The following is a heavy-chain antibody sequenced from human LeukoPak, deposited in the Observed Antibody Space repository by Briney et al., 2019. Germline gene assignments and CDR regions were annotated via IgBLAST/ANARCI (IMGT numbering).Heavy chain of an antibody. CDR3: ARSYCSTTSCYAVGAFDL. D-gene: IGHD2-2*01. J-gene: IGHJ3*01. V-gene: IGHV4-39*01. CDR2: IYYSGST. Sequence: PSETLSLTCTVSGGSISSRSYYWGWIRQPPGKGLEWIGSIYYSGSTYYNPSLKSRVTISVDTSKNQFSLKLSSVTAADTAVYYCARSYCSTTSCYAVGAFDLWGQGTMVTVSS. CDR1: GGSISSRSYY.